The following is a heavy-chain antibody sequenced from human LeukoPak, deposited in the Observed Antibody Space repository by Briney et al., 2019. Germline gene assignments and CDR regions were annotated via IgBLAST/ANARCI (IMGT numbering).Heavy chain of an antibody. CDR2: INPNSGGT. V-gene: IGHV1-2*02. D-gene: IGHD2-2*01. Sequence: ASVKVSCKASGYTFTGYYMHWVRQAPGQGLEWMGWINPNSGGTNYAQKFQGRVTMTRDTSISTAYMELSRLRSDDTAVYYCARGAIIVVVPAATAGMDVWGQGTTVTVSS. CDR1: GYTFTGYY. CDR3: ARGAIIVVVPAATAGMDV. J-gene: IGHJ6*02.